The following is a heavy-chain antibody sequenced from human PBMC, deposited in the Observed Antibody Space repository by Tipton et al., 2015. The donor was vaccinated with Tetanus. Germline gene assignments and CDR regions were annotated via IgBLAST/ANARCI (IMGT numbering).Heavy chain of an antibody. CDR2: MLYDGSHE. CDR3: ARPAYNYDNSGYPHAFDI. V-gene: IGHV3-30*04. D-gene: IGHD3-22*01. CDR1: GLTFRSYA. J-gene: IGHJ3*02. Sequence: SLRLSCAASGLTFRSYAMHWVRQAPGKGLEWVAYMLYDGSHEYYADSVKGRFTISRDNSKDTLYPQMNSLRVEDTAVYYCARPAYNYDNSGYPHAFDIWGQGTMVTVSS.